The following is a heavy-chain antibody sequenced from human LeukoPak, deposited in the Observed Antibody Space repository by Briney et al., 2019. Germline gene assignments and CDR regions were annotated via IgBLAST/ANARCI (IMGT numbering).Heavy chain of an antibody. D-gene: IGHD2-2*01. CDR3: AKDGCSSTSCYHLPPTYYYYYMDV. CDR2: IRYDGSNK. CDR1: GFTFSSYG. J-gene: IGHJ6*03. V-gene: IGHV3-30*02. Sequence: PGGSLRHSCAASGFTFSSYGMHWVRQAPGKGLEWVAFIRYDGSNKYYADSVKGRFTISRDNSKNTLYLQMNSLRAEDTAVYYCAKDGCSSTSCYHLPPTYYYYYMDVWGKGTTVTVSS.